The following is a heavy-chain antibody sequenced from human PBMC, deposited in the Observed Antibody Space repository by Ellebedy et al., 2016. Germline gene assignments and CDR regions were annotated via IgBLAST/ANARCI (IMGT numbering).Heavy chain of an antibody. D-gene: IGHD4-23*01. CDR3: VPVEEPSHRWLDS. Sequence: GGSLRLSCAASGFTFSSYSMNWVRQAPGKGLEWVSYISSSSTTIYYADSVKGRFTISRDDAKNSLYLQMNSLRAEDTAVYYCVPVEEPSHRWLDSWGQGTLVTVSS. V-gene: IGHV3-48*01. CDR1: GFTFSSYS. J-gene: IGHJ5*01. CDR2: ISSSSTTI.